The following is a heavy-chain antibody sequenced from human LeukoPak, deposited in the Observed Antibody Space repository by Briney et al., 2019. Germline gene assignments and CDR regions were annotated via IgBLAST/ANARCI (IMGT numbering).Heavy chain of an antibody. CDR3: AKHRFESGGYHSTN. CDR2: ISGGSGST. V-gene: IGHV3-23*01. D-gene: IGHD3-22*01. Sequence: GGSLRLSCAASGFTFSSYAMSWVRQAPGKGLAWVSTISGGSGSTYCADSVKGRFTISRDNSKNTLYLQMNSLRDEDTAVYYCAKHRFESGGYHSTNWGQGTLVTVSS. CDR1: GFTFSSYA. J-gene: IGHJ4*02.